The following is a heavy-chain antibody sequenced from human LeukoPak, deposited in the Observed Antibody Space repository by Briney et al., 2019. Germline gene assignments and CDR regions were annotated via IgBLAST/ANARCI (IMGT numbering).Heavy chain of an antibody. J-gene: IGHJ4*02. CDR3: ARGVYSSGPEGY. V-gene: IGHV1-8*01. CDR2: MNPNSGNT. D-gene: IGHD6-19*01. Sequence: GASVKVSRKASGYTFTSYDINWVRQATGQGLEWMGWMNPNSGNTGYAQKFQGRVTMTRNTSISTAYMELSSLRSEDTAVYYCARGVYSSGPEGYWGQGTLVTASS. CDR1: GYTFTSYD.